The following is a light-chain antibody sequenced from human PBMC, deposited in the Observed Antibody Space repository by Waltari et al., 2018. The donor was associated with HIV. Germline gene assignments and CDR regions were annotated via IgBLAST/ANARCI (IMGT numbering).Light chain of an antibody. J-gene: IGKJ3*01. CDR2: DAS. Sequence: EIVLTQSPATLSLSPAERATLSSRASQSVSSYLAWYQQKPGQAPRLLIYDASNRATGIPARFSGSGSGTDFTLTISSLEPEDFAVYYCQQRSNWPPRFTFGPGTKVDIK. CDR3: QQRSNWPPRFT. CDR1: QSVSSY. V-gene: IGKV3-11*01.